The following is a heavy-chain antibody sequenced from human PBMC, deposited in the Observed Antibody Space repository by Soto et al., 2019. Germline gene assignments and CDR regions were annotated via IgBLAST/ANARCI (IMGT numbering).Heavy chain of an antibody. Sequence: ASVNVSCKASGYTFSVSTIHWVRQAPGEGLEWVGWVTVGNGDTKYAQKFQGRVTITRDISASTAYMELSSLTPEDTAVYYCVREYPGFGPWGQGTLVTVSS. V-gene: IGHV1-3*01. J-gene: IGHJ5*02. CDR3: VREYPGFGP. CDR1: GYTFSVST. CDR2: VTVGNGDT.